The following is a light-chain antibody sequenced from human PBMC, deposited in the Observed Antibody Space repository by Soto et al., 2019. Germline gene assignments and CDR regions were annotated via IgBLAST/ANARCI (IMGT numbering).Light chain of an antibody. V-gene: IGKV3-15*01. CDR3: QQYNNWPPYT. CDR2: GAS. Sequence: EIVMTQSPATLSVSPGERATLSCRASQSVSSNLAWYQQKPGQAPRLLIYGASTRATSIPARFSGSGSGTEFTLPISSLQSEDFAVYYCQQYNNWPPYTFCQGTKLAIK. CDR1: QSVSSN. J-gene: IGKJ2*01.